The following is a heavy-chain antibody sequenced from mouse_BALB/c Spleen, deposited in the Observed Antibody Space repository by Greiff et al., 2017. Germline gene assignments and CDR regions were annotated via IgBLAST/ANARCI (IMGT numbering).Heavy chain of an antibody. CDR2: INPSTGYT. Sequence: QVQLQQSGAELAKPGASVKMSCKASGYTFTSYWMHWVKQRPGQGLEWIGYINPSTGYTEYNQKFKDKATLTADKSSSTAYMQLSSLTSEDSAVYYCARKGGLLRPLYYAMDYWGQGTSVTVSS. V-gene: IGHV1-7*01. J-gene: IGHJ4*01. CDR3: ARKGGLLRPLYYAMDY. D-gene: IGHD1-2*01. CDR1: GYTFTSYW.